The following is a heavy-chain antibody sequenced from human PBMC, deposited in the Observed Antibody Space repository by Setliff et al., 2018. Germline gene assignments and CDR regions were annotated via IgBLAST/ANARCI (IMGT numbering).Heavy chain of an antibody. Sequence: SETLSLTCAVYGGSFSTYFWSWIRQPPGKGLEWIGYVDHSGSTNFSPSLKSRGTISVDTSKTQVSLTLTSVTAADTAVYYCARDYQGGWFDPWGPGTLVTVSS. CDR1: GGSFSTYF. J-gene: IGHJ5*02. V-gene: IGHV4-59*01. D-gene: IGHD3-16*01. CDR3: ARDYQGGWFDP. CDR2: VDHSGST.